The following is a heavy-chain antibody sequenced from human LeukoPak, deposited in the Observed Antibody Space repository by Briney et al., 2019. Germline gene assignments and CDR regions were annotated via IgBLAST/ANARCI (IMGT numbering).Heavy chain of an antibody. CDR1: GFSFSVYW. D-gene: IGHD2-15*01. V-gene: IGHV3-74*01. CDR3: AKGAKRLGYCSGGTCYSNYDYYYMDV. J-gene: IGHJ6*03. CDR2: IKTDGSIT. Sequence: GGSLRLSCAASGFSFSVYWMHWVRQAPGKGPVWVSRIKTDGSITDYADSVKGRFTISRDNSKNTLYLQMNSLRAEDTAVYYCAKGAKRLGYCSGGTCYSNYDYYYMDVWGKGTTVTISS.